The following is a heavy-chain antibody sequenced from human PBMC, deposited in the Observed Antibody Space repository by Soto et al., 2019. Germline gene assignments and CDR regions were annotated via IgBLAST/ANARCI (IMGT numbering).Heavy chain of an antibody. CDR1: GFTFSSYW. Sequence: GGSLRLSCAASGFTFSSYWMSWVRQAPGKGLEWVANIKQDGSEKYYVDSVKGRFTISRDNAKNSLYLQMNSLRAEDTAVYYCARVSTRSSWRNFDYWGQGTLVTVSS. CDR2: IKQDGSEK. D-gene: IGHD6-13*01. V-gene: IGHV3-7*01. CDR3: ARVSTRSSWRNFDY. J-gene: IGHJ4*02.